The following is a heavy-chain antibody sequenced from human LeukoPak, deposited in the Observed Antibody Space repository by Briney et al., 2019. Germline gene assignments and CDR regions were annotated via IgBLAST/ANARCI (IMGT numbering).Heavy chain of an antibody. J-gene: IGHJ4*02. D-gene: IGHD2-21*02. V-gene: IGHV2-70*04. CDR3: ARTPYCGGDCYVDY. CDR1: GFSLSTSGMR. CDR2: IDWDDDK. Sequence: ESGPTLVNPTQTLTLTCTFSGFSLSTSGMRVSWIRQPPGKALEWLARIDWDDDKFYSTSLKTRLTISKDTSKNQVVLTKTNMDPVDTATYYCARTPYCGGDCYVDYWGQGTLVTVSS.